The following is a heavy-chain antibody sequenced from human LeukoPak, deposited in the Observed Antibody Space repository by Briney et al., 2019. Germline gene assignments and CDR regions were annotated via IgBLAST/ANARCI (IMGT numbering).Heavy chain of an antibody. V-gene: IGHV3-23*01. CDR1: GFAFNNYA. CDR3: AKPLRYFYGVDA. J-gene: IGHJ6*04. Sequence: GGSLRLSCAASGFAFNNYAMTWVRQAPGKGLEWVSAIDARGDDTFYADFVRGRLTVSRDNVKNMVHLQMNSLRAEDSAFYYCAKPLRYFYGVDAWGRGPPVTVSS. D-gene: IGHD3-9*01. CDR2: IDARGDDT.